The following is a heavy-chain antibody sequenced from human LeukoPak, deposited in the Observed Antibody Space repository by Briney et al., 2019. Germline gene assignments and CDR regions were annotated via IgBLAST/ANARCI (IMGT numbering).Heavy chain of an antibody. V-gene: IGHV1-18*01. CDR1: AYTFTTSA. D-gene: IGHD2-15*01. CDR3: ASGTRWSKCFQD. CDR2: ITVYNGFT. Sequence: ASVKVSCKASAYTFTTSAISWVRQAPGQGLEWMGWITVYNGFTNYAQKIPGRVTTTTDTSTSTAYMELRRLRSDDTAVYYCASGTRWSKCFQDWGQGTLFTVSS. J-gene: IGHJ1*01.